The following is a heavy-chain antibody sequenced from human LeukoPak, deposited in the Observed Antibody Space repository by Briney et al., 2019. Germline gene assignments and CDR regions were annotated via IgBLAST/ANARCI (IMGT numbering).Heavy chain of an antibody. D-gene: IGHD6-13*01. Sequence: GGSLRLSCAASGFTFSNFAMTWVRQAPGKGLEWVSSIVGSSSTYYADSLKGRFTIARDNAKNSLYLQMNSLRAEDTAVYYCVRASMRMTTAGLVDYWGQGTLVTVSS. J-gene: IGHJ4*02. CDR2: IVGSSST. CDR1: GFTFSNFA. CDR3: VRASMRMTTAGLVDY. V-gene: IGHV3-21*01.